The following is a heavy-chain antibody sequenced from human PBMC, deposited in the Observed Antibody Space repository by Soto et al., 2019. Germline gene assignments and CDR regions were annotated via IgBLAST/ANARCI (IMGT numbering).Heavy chain of an antibody. J-gene: IGHJ6*02. Sequence: TLSLTCSVSGGSISSASYYWSWIRQHPGKGLEWIGYIYNSGSTYYNPSLKSRVTISVDTSKNQFSLKLSSVTAADTAVYYCARESVAAAGAGDYYYGMDAWGQGTTVTVSS. CDR1: GGSISSASYY. CDR2: IYNSGST. D-gene: IGHD6-13*01. V-gene: IGHV4-31*03. CDR3: ARESVAAAGAGDYYYGMDA.